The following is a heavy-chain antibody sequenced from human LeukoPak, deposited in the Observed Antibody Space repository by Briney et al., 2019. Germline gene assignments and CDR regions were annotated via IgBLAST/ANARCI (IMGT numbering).Heavy chain of an antibody. V-gene: IGHV3-48*02. CDR3: AGYSSSWRRIDY. CDR2: ISGSSSTI. D-gene: IGHD6-13*01. J-gene: IGHJ4*02. Sequence: GGSPRLSCAASGFTFSSYSMNWVRQAPGKGLEWVSYISGSSSTIYYADSVKGRFTISRDNAKNSLYLQMNSLRDEDTAVYYCAGYSSSWRRIDYWGQGTLVTVSS. CDR1: GFTFSSYS.